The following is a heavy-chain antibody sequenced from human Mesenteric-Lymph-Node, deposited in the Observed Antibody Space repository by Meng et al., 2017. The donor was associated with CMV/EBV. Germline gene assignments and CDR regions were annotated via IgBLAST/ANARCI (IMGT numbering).Heavy chain of an antibody. CDR3: AIDRSSSWYGATNWFDP. V-gene: IGHV1-8*01. CDR1: YTFTSYD. D-gene: IGHD6-13*01. J-gene: IGHJ5*02. CDR2: MNPNSGNT. Sequence: YTFTSYDINGVRQATGQGLEWMGWMNPNSGNTGYAQKFQGRVTMTRNTSISTAYMELSSLRSEDTAVYYCAIDRSSSWYGATNWFDPWGQGTLVTVSS.